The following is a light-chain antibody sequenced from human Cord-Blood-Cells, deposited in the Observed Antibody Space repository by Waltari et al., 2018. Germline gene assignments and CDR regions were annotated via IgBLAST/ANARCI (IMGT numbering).Light chain of an antibody. J-gene: IGLJ1*01. Sequence: QSALTQPASVSGSPGQSITISCTGTSSDVGSYNLVSWYQQHPGNAPKLMIYEVSKRPSGVAMRFSGSKSGNTASLTISGLQAEDEADYGGCSYAGSSTFYVFGTGTKVTVL. CDR3: CSYAGSSTFYV. V-gene: IGLV2-23*02. CDR2: EVS. CDR1: SSDVGSYNL.